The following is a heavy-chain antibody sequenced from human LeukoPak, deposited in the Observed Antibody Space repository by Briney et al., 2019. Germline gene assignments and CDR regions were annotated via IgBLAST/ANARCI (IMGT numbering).Heavy chain of an antibody. V-gene: IGHV1-69*13. Sequence: SVKVSCKASGYTFTGYYMHWVRQAPGQGLEWMGGIIPIFGTTNYAQKFQGRVTITADESTSTAYMELSSLRSEDTAVYYCARDEQFGWFDPWGQGTLVSVSS. CDR2: IIPIFGTT. CDR3: ARDEQFGWFDP. J-gene: IGHJ5*02. D-gene: IGHD3-16*01. CDR1: GYTFTGYY.